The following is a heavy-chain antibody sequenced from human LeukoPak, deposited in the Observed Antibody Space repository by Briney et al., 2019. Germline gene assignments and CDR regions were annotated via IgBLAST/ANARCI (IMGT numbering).Heavy chain of an antibody. CDR2: ISGSGGST. D-gene: IGHD6-13*01. CDR3: AKTTGRIAAAGTYDY. J-gene: IGHJ4*02. Sequence: PGRSLRLSCAASGFTFSSYGMPWVRQAPGKGLEWVSAISGSGGSTYYADSVKGRFTISRDNSKNTLYLQMNSLRAEDTAVYYCAKTTGRIAAAGTYDYWGQGTLVTVSS. CDR1: GFTFSSYG. V-gene: IGHV3-23*01.